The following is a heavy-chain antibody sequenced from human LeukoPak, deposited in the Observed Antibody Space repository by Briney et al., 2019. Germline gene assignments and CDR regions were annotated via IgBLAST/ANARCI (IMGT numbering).Heavy chain of an antibody. D-gene: IGHD2-15*01. CDR2: IYYSGST. CDR3: ARDRIPYGMDV. V-gene: IGHV4-31*03. J-gene: IGHJ6*02. CDR1: GGSISSGGYY. Sequence: SETLSLTCTVSGGSISSGGYYWSWIRQHPGKGLEWIGYIYYSGSTYYNPSLKSRVTISVDTSKNQFSLKLSSVTAADTAVYYCARDRIPYGMDVWGQGTTVTVPS.